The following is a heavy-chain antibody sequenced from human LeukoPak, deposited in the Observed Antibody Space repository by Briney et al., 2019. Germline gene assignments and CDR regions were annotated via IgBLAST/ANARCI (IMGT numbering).Heavy chain of an antibody. CDR3: ARALEWLADY. D-gene: IGHD3-3*01. CDR1: GFTFSSYA. V-gene: IGHV3-23*01. Sequence: PGGSLRLSCAASGFTFSSYAMSWVRQAPGKGLEWVSAISGSGGSTSYADSVKGRFTISRDNAKNTLYLQMNSLRAEDTAVYYCARALEWLADYWGQGTLVTVSS. CDR2: ISGSGGST. J-gene: IGHJ4*02.